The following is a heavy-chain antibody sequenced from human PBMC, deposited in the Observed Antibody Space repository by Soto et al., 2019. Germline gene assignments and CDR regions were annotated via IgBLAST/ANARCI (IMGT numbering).Heavy chain of an antibody. CDR1: GYSFTSYW. D-gene: IGHD6-13*01. CDR3: ARRFYSSSWYAEYGMDV. J-gene: IGHJ6*02. CDR2: IYPGDSDT. Sequence: GESLKISCKGSGYSFTSYWIGWVRQMPGKGLEWMGIIYPGDSDTRYSPSFQGQVTISADKSISTAYLQWSSLKASDTAMYYCARRFYSSSWYAEYGMDVWGQGTTVTVSS. V-gene: IGHV5-51*01.